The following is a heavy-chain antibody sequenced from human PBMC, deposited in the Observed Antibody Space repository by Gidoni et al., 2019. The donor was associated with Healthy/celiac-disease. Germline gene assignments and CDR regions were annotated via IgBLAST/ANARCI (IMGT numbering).Heavy chain of an antibody. J-gene: IGHJ6*03. CDR2: IWYDGSNK. CDR3: ARVGYSGSYLGYYYYMDV. D-gene: IGHD1-26*01. V-gene: IGHV3-33*08. Sequence: QVQLVESGGGVVQPGRSMGLSCAASGFTFSSHGMHWVRPAPGKGLEWVAVIWYDGSNKYYADSVKGRFTISRDNSKNTLYLQMNSLRAEDTAVYYCARVGYSGSYLGYYYYMDVWGKGTTVTVSS. CDR1: GFTFSSHG.